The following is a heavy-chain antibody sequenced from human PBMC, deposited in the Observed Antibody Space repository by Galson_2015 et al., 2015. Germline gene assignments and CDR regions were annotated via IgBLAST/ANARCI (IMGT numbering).Heavy chain of an antibody. Sequence: LSLTCTVSGGSINSGDYYWSWIRQPPGQVLEWIAFIYYSGGTHYNPSLKSRVTMSIDTSKNQFSLMLSSVTAADTAVYYCGRVRYISRDIDYWGQGTLVTVSS. J-gene: IGHJ4*02. D-gene: IGHD5-24*01. CDR1: GGSINSGDYY. V-gene: IGHV4-30-4*01. CDR3: GRVRYISRDIDY. CDR2: IYYSGGT.